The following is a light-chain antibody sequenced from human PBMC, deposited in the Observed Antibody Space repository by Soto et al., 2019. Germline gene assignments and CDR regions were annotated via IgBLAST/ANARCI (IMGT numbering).Light chain of an antibody. CDR3: SSYTSSSTVV. CDR2: NVS. J-gene: IGLJ3*02. CDR1: SGDVVGYNY. V-gene: IGLV2-14*03. Sequence: QSALTQPASVSGSPGQSITISCTGTSGDVVGYNYVCWYQQHPGKAPRPIIYNVSNRPSGVSNRFSGSKSGNTASLSISGLQAEDEADYYCSSYTSSSTVVFGGGTKLTVL.